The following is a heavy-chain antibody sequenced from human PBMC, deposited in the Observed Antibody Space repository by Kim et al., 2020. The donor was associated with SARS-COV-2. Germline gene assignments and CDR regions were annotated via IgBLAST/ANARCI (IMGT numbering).Heavy chain of an antibody. Sequence: GGSLRLSCAASGFTFSRYSMNWVRQAPGKGLEWVSSISGSSGYIYYADSVKGRFTISRDNAKNSLYLQMNSLRAEDTAVYFCARTGYYDDSGFYSSGLHLDWGQGTLVTVSS. CDR1: GFTFSRYS. V-gene: IGHV3-21*01. CDR3: ARTGYYDDSGFYSSGLHLD. J-gene: IGHJ4*02. D-gene: IGHD3-22*01. CDR2: ISGSSGYI.